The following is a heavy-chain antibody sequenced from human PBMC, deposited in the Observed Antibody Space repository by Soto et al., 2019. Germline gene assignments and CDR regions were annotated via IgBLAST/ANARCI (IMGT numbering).Heavy chain of an antibody. CDR3: ARAGSGWYRRYDYYYYGMEV. CDR1: AFTFSSYA. CDR2: ISYDGSNK. D-gene: IGHD6-19*01. V-gene: IGHV3-30-3*01. Sequence: GGSLRLPCAASAFTFSSYAMHWVRQAPGKGLEWVAVISYDGSNKYYADSVKGRFTISRDNSKNTLYLQMNSLRAEDTAVYYCARAGSGWYRRYDYYYYGMEVWGQGTTVNISS. J-gene: IGHJ6*02.